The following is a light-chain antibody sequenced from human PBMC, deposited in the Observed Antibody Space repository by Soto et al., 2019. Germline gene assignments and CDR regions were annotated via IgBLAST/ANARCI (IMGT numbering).Light chain of an antibody. CDR1: SSDVGSYNP. CDR2: DVS. J-gene: IGLJ2*01. CDR3: CSYAGSYTPVV. Sequence: QSALTQPRSVSGSPGQSVTISCTGTSSDVGSYNPVSWYQQHPGKAPKLMIYDVSKRPSGVPDRFSGSKSGNTASLTISGLQAEDEADYYCCSYAGSYTPVVFGGGTKVTVL. V-gene: IGLV2-11*01.